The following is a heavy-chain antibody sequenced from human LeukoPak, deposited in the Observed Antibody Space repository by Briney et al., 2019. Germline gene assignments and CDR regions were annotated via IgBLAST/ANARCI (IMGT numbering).Heavy chain of an antibody. CDR3: ARGWGWATTPYDY. J-gene: IGHJ4*02. D-gene: IGHD3-16*01. V-gene: IGHV1-2*02. Sequence: ASVKVSCKASGYTFTGYYMHWVRQAPGQGLEWMGWINPNSGGTNYAQKFQGRVTMTRDTSIGTAYMELSRLRSDDTAVYYCARGWGWATTPYDYWGQGTLVTVSS. CDR1: GYTFTGYY. CDR2: INPNSGGT.